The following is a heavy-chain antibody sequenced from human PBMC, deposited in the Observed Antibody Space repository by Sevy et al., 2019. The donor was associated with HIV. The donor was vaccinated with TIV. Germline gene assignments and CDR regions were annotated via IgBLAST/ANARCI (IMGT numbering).Heavy chain of an antibody. Sequence: ASVKVSCKVSGYTLTKLSMHWVRQAPGKGLEWMGSFDPEDGERIYAQNFQGRVTMSEDTSTDTAYMDLSSLGSDGTAVYFCAATREYYYGNSGYFDYWGQGTLVTVSS. J-gene: IGHJ4*02. CDR2: FDPEDGER. V-gene: IGHV1-24*01. CDR3: AATREYYYGNSGYFDY. CDR1: GYTLTKLS. D-gene: IGHD3-22*01.